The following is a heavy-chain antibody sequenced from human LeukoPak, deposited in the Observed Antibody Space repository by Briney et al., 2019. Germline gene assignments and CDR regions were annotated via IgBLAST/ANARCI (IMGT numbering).Heavy chain of an antibody. V-gene: IGHV4-34*01. CDR1: GGSLSGCY. D-gene: IGHD4-17*01. CDR3: ARHRPLFLYGDYPAGLDY. J-gene: IGHJ4*02. CDR2: INHSGRT. Sequence: TSETLSLTCAVYGGSLSGCYWTWIRQPPGKGLEWIGEINHSGRTNYNPSLTSRVTISLDTPKNHFSLKLSSMTAADTAVYYCARHRPLFLYGDYPAGLDYWGQGTLVTVSS.